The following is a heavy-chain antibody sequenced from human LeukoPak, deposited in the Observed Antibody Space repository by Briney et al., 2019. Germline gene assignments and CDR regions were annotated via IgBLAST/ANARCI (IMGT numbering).Heavy chain of an antibody. CDR3: ARDPFGYDILTGPYYYYMDV. D-gene: IGHD3-9*01. V-gene: IGHV1-2*02. CDR2: INPHSGGT. J-gene: IGHJ6*03. CDR1: GYTFTDYY. Sequence: ASVKVSCKASGYTFTDYYMHWVRQAPGQGLEWMGWINPHSGGTNYAQRFQGRVTMTRDTSIRTAYMELSRLRSEDTAVYYCARDPFGYDILTGPYYYYMDVWGKGTTVTISS.